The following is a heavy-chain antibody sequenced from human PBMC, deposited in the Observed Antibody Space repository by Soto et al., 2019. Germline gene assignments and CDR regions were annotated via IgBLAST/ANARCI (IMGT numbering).Heavy chain of an antibody. J-gene: IGHJ4*02. CDR2: IYPGDSDS. Sequence: GESLKSSCKGSGYSFSNSLIAWVRQLPGKGLEWMGIIYPGDSDSRYSPSFQGQVSISADKSINTAYLQWSSLKASDTAMYYCARHDAYSSSDFWGQGTLVTVSS. V-gene: IGHV5-51*01. CDR1: GYSFSNSL. CDR3: ARHDAYSSSDF. D-gene: IGHD6-19*01.